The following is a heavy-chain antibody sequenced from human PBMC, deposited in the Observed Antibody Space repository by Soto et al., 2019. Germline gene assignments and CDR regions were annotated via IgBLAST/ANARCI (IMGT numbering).Heavy chain of an antibody. CDR3: ERSVTVPTGYYYYYGMDV. D-gene: IGHD4-4*01. CDR2: IFSNYEK. Sequence: QVTLKESGPVLVKPTETLTLTCTVSGFSLSNARMGVSWIRQPPGKALEGLAHIFSNYEKSYSTSLKSRLTISKYTSKSQVVLNMTNMDPVDTPTYYWERSVTVPTGYYYYYGMDVWGQGTTVTVSS. J-gene: IGHJ6*02. CDR1: GFSLSNARMG. V-gene: IGHV2-26*01.